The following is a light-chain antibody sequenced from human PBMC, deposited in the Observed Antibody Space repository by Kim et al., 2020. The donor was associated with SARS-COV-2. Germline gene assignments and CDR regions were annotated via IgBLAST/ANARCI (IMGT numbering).Light chain of an antibody. CDR3: QQYHNWPPIT. CDR2: GVS. Sequence: SPGERATISCRASQSVSSNLAWYQQKPGQAPRLLIYGVSTRAAGIPARFSGSGSGTEFTLSISSLQSEDFAVYYCQQYHNWPPITFGQGTRLEIK. V-gene: IGKV3-15*01. J-gene: IGKJ5*01. CDR1: QSVSSN.